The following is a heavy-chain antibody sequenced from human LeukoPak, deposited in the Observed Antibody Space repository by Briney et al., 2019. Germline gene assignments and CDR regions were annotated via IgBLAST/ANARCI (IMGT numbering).Heavy chain of an antibody. J-gene: IGHJ4*02. V-gene: IGHV1-2*02. CDR1: GYTFTGYY. CDR3: ARESLSGSYYNY. Sequence: ASVKVSCKASGYTFTGYYIHWVRQAPGQGLEWMGWINPNSGGTNYAQKFQGRVTMTRDTSISTAYMELSRLRSDDTAVFYCARESLSGSYYNYWGQGTLVTVSS. CDR2: INPNSGGT. D-gene: IGHD1-26*01.